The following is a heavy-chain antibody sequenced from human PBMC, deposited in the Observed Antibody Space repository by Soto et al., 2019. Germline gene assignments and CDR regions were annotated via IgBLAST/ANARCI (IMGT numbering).Heavy chain of an antibody. D-gene: IGHD7-27*01. J-gene: IGHJ4*02. CDR2: IIPNFGTA. CDR3: ARDRTNWGSTRYYFDH. Sequence: QVQLVQSGAEVKKPGSSVKVSCKASGGTFSSYAISWVRQAPGQGLEWMGGIIPNFGTANYAQKFQGRVTITADESTSTAYMELSSLRSEDTAVYYCARDRTNWGSTRYYFDHWGQGTLVTVSS. V-gene: IGHV1-69*01. CDR1: GGTFSSYA.